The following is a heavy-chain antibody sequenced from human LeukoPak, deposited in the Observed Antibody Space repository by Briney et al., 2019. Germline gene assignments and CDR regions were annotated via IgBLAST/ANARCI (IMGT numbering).Heavy chain of an antibody. CDR2: INHSGST. Sequence: SETLSPTCAVYGGSFSGYYWSWIRQPPGKGLEWIGEINHSGSTNYNPSLKSRVTISVDTSKNQFSLKLSSVTAADTAVYYCARGWDYGDYLDYFDYWGQGTLVTVSS. V-gene: IGHV4-34*01. D-gene: IGHD4-17*01. J-gene: IGHJ4*02. CDR3: ARGWDYGDYLDYFDY. CDR1: GGSFSGYY.